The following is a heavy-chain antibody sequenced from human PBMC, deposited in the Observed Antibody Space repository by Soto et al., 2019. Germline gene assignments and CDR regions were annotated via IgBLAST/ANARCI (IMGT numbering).Heavy chain of an antibody. J-gene: IGHJ5*02. D-gene: IGHD2-2*01. CDR2: MNPNSGNT. CDR3: ARYPNPVVVVPAASDNWFDP. CDR1: GYTFTSYD. V-gene: IGHV1-8*01. Sequence: ASVKVSCKASGYTFTSYDINWVRQATGQGLEWMGWMNPNSGNTGYAQKFQGRVTMTRNTSISTAYMELSSLRSEDTAVYYCARYPNPVVVVPAASDNWFDPWGQGTLVTAPQ.